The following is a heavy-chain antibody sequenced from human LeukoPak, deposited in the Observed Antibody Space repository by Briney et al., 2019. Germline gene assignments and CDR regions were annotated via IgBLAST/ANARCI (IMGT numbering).Heavy chain of an antibody. V-gene: IGHV5-51*01. J-gene: IGHJ2*01. Sequence: GESLKISCKGSGYSFTNYWIGWVRQMPGKGLEWMGVVYPGDSDTRYSPSFQGQVTISVDKSISTAYLQWSSLKASDTAMYYCARQDNYGYWYFDLWGRGTLVTVSS. CDR1: GYSFTNYW. CDR3: ARQDNYGYWYFDL. CDR2: VYPGDSDT. D-gene: IGHD5-18*01.